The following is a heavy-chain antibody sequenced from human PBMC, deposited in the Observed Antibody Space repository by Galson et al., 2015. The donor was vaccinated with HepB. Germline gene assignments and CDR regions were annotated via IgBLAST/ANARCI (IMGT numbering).Heavy chain of an antibody. CDR1: GFTFSNYG. J-gene: IGHJ4*02. V-gene: IGHV3-30*03. CDR3: AREDNWNYWVY. CDR2: ISYDGTDK. Sequence: SLRLSCAASGFTFSNYGLHWVRQAPGKGLEWMAIISYDGTDKNYADPVKGRFTISRDNSKNTLYLQLDSLRAEDTAAYYCAREDNWNYWVYWGQGTLVTVSS. D-gene: IGHD1-7*01.